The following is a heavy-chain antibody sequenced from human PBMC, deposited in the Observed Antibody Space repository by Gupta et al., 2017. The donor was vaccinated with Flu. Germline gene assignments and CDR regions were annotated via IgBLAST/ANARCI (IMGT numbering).Heavy chain of an antibody. Sequence: QVQLQQWGAGLLKPSETLSLTCAVYGGSFSGYYWSWIRQPPGKGLEWIGEINHSGSTNYNPSLKSRVTISVDTSKNQFSLKLSSVTAADTAVYYCAAQRGDIVVVVAATAPGYFDYWGQGTLVTVSS. CDR2: INHSGST. CDR3: AAQRGDIVVVVAATAPGYFDY. V-gene: IGHV4-34*01. J-gene: IGHJ4*02. CDR1: GGSFSGYY. D-gene: IGHD2-15*01.